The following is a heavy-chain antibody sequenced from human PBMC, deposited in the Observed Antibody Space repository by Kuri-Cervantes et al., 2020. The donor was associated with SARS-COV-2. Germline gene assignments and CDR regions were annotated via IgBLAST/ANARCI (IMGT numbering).Heavy chain of an antibody. CDR3: VTSLPRSGWDGEDAFDI. CDR1: GGSFRDYN. CDR2: IYNSGST. D-gene: IGHD6-19*01. Sequence: GSLRLSCAVYGGSFRDYNWNWIRQPPGKGLEWIGNIYNSGSTYYNPSLKSRVTISVDTSKKQFSLKLSSVTAADTAMYYCVTSLPRSGWDGEDAFDIWGQGTMVTVSS. V-gene: IGHV4-34*01. J-gene: IGHJ3*02.